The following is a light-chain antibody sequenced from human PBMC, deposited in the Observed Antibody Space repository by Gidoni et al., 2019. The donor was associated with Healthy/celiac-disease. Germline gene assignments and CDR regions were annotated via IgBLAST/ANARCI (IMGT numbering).Light chain of an antibody. V-gene: IGKV3-11*01. Sequence: IGLTQSPATLPLSPGERATLACRASPRVSSYLAWYQQKPGQAPRLLIDDAANRATGIPARISGSGSGTDVTLTTSSREPEDFAVNYCQQRSNWPPSSTFGQGTRLEIK. J-gene: IGKJ5*01. CDR1: PRVSSY. CDR3: QQRSNWPPSST. CDR2: DAA.